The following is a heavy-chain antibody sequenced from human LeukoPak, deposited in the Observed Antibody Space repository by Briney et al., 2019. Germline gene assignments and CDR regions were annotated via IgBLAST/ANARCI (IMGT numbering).Heavy chain of an antibody. Sequence: PGGSLRLSCVPSEITFSNSALSWVRQAPGKGLEWVSTITKSGDQTHYADSVRGLFTISRDIFKDTLYLQMNSLRAEDTAVYHCVKSAGKDGYRDVFDIWGQGTVVTVSS. CDR3: VKSAGKDGYRDVFDI. CDR1: EITFSNSA. D-gene: IGHD5-24*01. V-gene: IGHV3-23*01. CDR2: ITKSGDQT. J-gene: IGHJ3*02.